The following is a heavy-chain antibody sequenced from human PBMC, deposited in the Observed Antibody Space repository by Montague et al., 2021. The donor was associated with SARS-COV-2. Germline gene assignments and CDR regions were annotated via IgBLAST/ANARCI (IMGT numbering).Heavy chain of an antibody. CDR3: ARFPTSFYYDSTATPASPDAFDI. J-gene: IGHJ3*02. D-gene: IGHD3-22*01. CDR1: GGSISSSSYY. CDR2: IYYSGST. V-gene: IGHV4-39*01. Sequence: SETLSLTCTVSGGSISSSSYYWGWIRQPPGKGLEWIGSIYYSGSTYYNPSLKSRVTISVDTSKNQFSLKLISVTAADTAVYYCARFPTSFYYDSTATPASPDAFDIWGQGTMVTVSS.